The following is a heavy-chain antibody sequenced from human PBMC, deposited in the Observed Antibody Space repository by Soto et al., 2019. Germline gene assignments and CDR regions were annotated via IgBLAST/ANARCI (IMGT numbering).Heavy chain of an antibody. Sequence: EVQLVESGGGLVKPGGSLRLSCVASGFTFRSYSMNWVRQAPGKGLEWVSSISTSSSYIYYADSVKGRFTISRDNAKNSLYLQMNSLRAEDTAVYYCARRDYYYYGFDVWGQGTPVTVSS. CDR3: ARRDYYYYGFDV. J-gene: IGHJ6*02. CDR2: ISTSSSYI. CDR1: GFTFRSYS. V-gene: IGHV3-21*01.